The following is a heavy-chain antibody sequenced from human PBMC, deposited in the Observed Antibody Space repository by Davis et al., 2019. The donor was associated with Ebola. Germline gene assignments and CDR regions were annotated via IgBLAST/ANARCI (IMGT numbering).Heavy chain of an antibody. CDR2: INHSGST. CDR3: ARDQGWIAAAGLDY. Sequence: SETLSLTCAVYGGSFSGYYWRWIRQPPGKGLEWIGEINHSGSTNYNPSLKSRVTISVDKSKNQFSLKLSSVTAADTAVYYCARDQGWIAAAGLDYWGQGTLVTVSS. D-gene: IGHD6-13*01. CDR1: GGSFSGYY. J-gene: IGHJ4*02. V-gene: IGHV4-34*01.